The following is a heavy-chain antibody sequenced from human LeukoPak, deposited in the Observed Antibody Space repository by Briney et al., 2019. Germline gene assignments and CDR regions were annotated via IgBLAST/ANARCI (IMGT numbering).Heavy chain of an antibody. V-gene: IGHV4-30-2*01. CDR1: GGSISSGGYS. Sequence: SETLSLTCAVSGGSISSGGYSWSWIRQPPGKGLEWIGYIYHSGSTYYNPSLKSRVTISVDRSKNQFSLKLSSVTAADTAVYYCARVLPLYDFWSGEGWFDPWGQGTLVTVSS. CDR3: ARVLPLYDFWSGEGWFDP. D-gene: IGHD3-3*01. J-gene: IGHJ5*02. CDR2: IYHSGST.